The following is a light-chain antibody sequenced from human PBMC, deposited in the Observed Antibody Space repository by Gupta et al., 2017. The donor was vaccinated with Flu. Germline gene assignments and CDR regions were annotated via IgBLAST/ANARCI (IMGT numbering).Light chain of an antibody. V-gene: IGLV3-25*02. CDR3: QSADRRGTYWV. CDR1: PLPKEY. Sequence: SELTQPPSLSVSPGPTARIACPGEPLPKEYVYWSQPKQGQAPVLVLDKDRDRPPGIPDRFSGSNSGTTVTLTISGVQAEDEAEYYCQSADRRGTYWVFGGGTKLTVL. CDR2: KDR. J-gene: IGLJ3*02.